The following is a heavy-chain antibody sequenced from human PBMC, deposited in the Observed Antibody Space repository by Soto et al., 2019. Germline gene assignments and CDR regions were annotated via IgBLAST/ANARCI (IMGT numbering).Heavy chain of an antibody. D-gene: IGHD3-10*02. CDR2: VEYGGST. CDR3: ARHVRGAVTMNWFDP. CDR1: GGSIISSNFY. J-gene: IGHJ5*02. Sequence: QLQESGPGLVKPSETLSLTCTVSGGSIISSNFYWGWIRQPPGKGLEWIGSVEYGGSTYDNPSLKSRLTLSADTSKNQFSLKLTSVTAADTAIYYCARHVRGAVTMNWFDPWGHGTLVTVSS. V-gene: IGHV4-39*01.